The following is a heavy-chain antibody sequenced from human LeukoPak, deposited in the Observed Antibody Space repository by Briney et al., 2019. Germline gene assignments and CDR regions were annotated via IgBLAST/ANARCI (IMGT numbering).Heavy chain of an antibody. CDR1: GYTFTGYY. V-gene: IGHV1-2*02. J-gene: IGHJ4*02. CDR3: ARDFRRGGYEADY. Sequence: ASVKVSCKASGYTFTGYYMHWVRQAPGQGLEWMGWINPNSGGTNYAQKFQGRVTMTRDTSISTVYMELSSLRSEDTAVYYCARDFRRGGYEADYWGQGTLVTVSS. CDR2: INPNSGGT. D-gene: IGHD5-12*01.